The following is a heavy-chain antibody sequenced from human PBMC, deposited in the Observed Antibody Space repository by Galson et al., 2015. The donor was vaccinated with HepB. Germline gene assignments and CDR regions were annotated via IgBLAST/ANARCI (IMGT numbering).Heavy chain of an antibody. J-gene: IGHJ4*02. CDR1: GFTFSNAW. CDR3: TTEQSKAPHGHSSGWYSYYFDY. D-gene: IGHD6-19*01. CDR2: IKGKTDGGTT. V-gene: IGHV3-15*01. Sequence: SLRLSCAASGFTFSNAWMSWVRQAPGKGLEWVGRIKGKTDGGTTDYAAPVKGRFTISRDDSKNTLYLQMNSLKTEDTAVYYCTTEQSKAPHGHSSGWYSYYFDYWGQGTLVTVSS.